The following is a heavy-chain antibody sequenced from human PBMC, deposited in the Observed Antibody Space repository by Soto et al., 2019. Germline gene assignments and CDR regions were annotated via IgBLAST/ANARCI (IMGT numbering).Heavy chain of an antibody. D-gene: IGHD5-12*01. Sequence: QVQLVQSGAEVKKPGASVKVSCKATGCTFTTYDINWVRQATGQGLEWMGWMNPNSGDTGYAQKFQGRVTMTRDTSISTAYMELSTLTSEDTAVYYCVRGLEWLRNYWGQGTLVTVSS. CDR2: MNPNSGDT. V-gene: IGHV1-8*01. J-gene: IGHJ4*02. CDR3: VRGLEWLRNY. CDR1: GCTFTTYD.